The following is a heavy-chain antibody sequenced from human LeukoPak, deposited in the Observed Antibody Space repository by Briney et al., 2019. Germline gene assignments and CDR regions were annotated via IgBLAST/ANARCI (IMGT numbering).Heavy chain of an antibody. D-gene: IGHD3-3*01. Sequence: PGGSLRLSCAASGFTFSSYAMSWVRQAPGKGLEWVSAISGSGGSTYYADSVKGRFTISRDNSKNTLYLQMNSLRAEDTAVYYCAKGKSIGNFWSGLDYWGQGTLVTVSS. CDR3: AKGKSIGNFWSGLDY. CDR1: GFTFSSYA. CDR2: ISGSGGST. V-gene: IGHV3-23*01. J-gene: IGHJ4*02.